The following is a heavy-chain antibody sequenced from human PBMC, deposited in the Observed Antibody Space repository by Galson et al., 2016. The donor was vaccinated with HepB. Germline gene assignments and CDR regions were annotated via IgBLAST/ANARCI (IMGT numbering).Heavy chain of an antibody. CDR1: GFTFSTYW. CDR3: LGTGEAAD. J-gene: IGHJ4*02. D-gene: IGHD2-8*02. CDR2: IGPDGSSH. Sequence: SLRLSCAASGFTFSTYWMNWVRPAPGKGLEWVANIGPDGSSHYYVDSVKGRFTISRDNARNSLYLQINSVRVEDTAVYYCLGTGEAADWGQGTLVTVSS. V-gene: IGHV3-7*01.